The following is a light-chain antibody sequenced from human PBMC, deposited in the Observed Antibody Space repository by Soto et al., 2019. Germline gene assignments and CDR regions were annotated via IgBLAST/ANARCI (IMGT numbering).Light chain of an antibody. CDR1: QSVSSSY. CDR2: GAS. CDR3: QQYTNWPLI. V-gene: IGKV3-15*01. J-gene: IGKJ5*01. Sequence: EVVLTHSPATLSLSPGERATLSCSASQSVSSSYLAWYQQKPGQAPRLLIYGASTRATGIPARFSGSGSGTEFTLTISSLQSADFAVYYCQQYTNWPLIFGQGTRLEIK.